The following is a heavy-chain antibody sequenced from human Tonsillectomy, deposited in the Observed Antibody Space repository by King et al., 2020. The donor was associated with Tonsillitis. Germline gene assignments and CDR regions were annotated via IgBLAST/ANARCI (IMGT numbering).Heavy chain of an antibody. CDR3: ARDADMYSSSTHFDY. D-gene: IGHD6-6*01. J-gene: IGHJ4*02. Sequence: VQLVESGAEVKKPGASVKVSCKASGYTFTSYGITWVRQAPGQGLEWMGWSSAYNGNTNYAQKLQGRVTMTTDTPTSTAYRGLRGLRSDDTAVYYCARDADMYSSSTHFDYWGQGTLVTVSS. V-gene: IGHV1-18*01. CDR1: GYTFTSYG. CDR2: SSAYNGNT.